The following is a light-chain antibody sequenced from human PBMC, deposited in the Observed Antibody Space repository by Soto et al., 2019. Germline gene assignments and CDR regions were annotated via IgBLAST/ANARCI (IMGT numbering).Light chain of an antibody. CDR1: QSVSSY. Sequence: EVVLTQSPATLSLSPGERATLSCRASQSVSSYVAWYQQKPGQAPRLLIHDASNRATGIPARFSGSGSGTDFTLTISSLEPEDFAVYYCQQRGNLLTFGGGTKVEIK. CDR3: QQRGNLLT. V-gene: IGKV3-11*01. CDR2: DAS. J-gene: IGKJ4*01.